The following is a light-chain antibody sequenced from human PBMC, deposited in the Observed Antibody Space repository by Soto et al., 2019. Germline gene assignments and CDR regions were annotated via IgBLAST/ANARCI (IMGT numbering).Light chain of an antibody. J-gene: IGLJ1*01. CDR1: SSDVGGYDY. Sequence: QSALTQPASVSGSPGQSITISCTGTSSDVGGYDYVSWYQQYPGKAPKFMIYEVTNRPSGVSHRFSGSKSGNTASLTISGHQAEDEADYYCPSYTTTSTYVFGTGTKVTVL. CDR3: PSYTTTSTYV. CDR2: EVT. V-gene: IGLV2-14*01.